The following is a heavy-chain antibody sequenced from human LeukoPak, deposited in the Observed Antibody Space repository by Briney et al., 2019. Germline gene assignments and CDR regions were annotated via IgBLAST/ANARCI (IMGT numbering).Heavy chain of an antibody. CDR3: ARVAYDSSGYYGD. CDR1: GFTFSSYG. Sequence: GSLRLSCAASGFTFSSYGMHWVRQAPGKGLEWVSSISSSSSYIYYADSVKGRFTISRDNAKKPLYLQMNSLRAEDTAVYFCARVAYDSSGYYGDWGQGTLVTVSS. CDR2: ISSSSSYI. V-gene: IGHV3-21*01. D-gene: IGHD3-22*01. J-gene: IGHJ4*02.